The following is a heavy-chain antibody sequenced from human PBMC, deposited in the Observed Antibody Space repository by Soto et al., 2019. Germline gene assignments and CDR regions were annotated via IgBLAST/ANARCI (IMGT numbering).Heavy chain of an antibody. Sequence: GSLRLSCAASGFTFSSYGMHWVRQAPGKGLEWVAVIWYDGSNKYYADSVKGRSTISRDNSKNTLYLQMNSLRAEDTAVYYCASTDSSGYYPFDYWGQGTLVTVSS. CDR2: IWYDGSNK. CDR1: GFTFSSYG. J-gene: IGHJ4*02. V-gene: IGHV3-33*01. D-gene: IGHD3-22*01. CDR3: ASTDSSGYYPFDY.